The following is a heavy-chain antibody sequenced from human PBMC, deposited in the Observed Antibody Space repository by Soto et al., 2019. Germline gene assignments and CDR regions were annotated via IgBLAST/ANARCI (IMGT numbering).Heavy chain of an antibody. CDR3: ARLESGFLFDY. V-gene: IGHV4-59*08. CDR2: IYYSGST. CDR1: GGSISSYY. J-gene: IGHJ4*02. Sequence: SETLSLTCTVSGGSISSYYWSWIRQPPGKGLEWIGYIYYSGSTNYNPSLKSRVTISVDTSKNRFSLKLSSVTAADTAVYYCARLESGFLFDYWGQGTLVTVSS. D-gene: IGHD5-12*01.